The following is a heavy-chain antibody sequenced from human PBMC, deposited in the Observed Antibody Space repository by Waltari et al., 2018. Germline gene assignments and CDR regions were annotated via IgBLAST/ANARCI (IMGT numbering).Heavy chain of an antibody. V-gene: IGHV3-30*18. CDR2: ISYEGSHK. D-gene: IGHD3-22*01. CDR1: GFIFRIYG. Sequence: QVQLVESGGGVVQPGRSLRLSCAASGFIFRIYGMHWVRQVPGQGLEWVAVISYEGSHKYYVDSVRGRFTISRGNSKNTVYLQMDSLRPEDTAVYHCAKGFYYYDSSGYHVVDNWGQGTMVTVSS. J-gene: IGHJ3*02. CDR3: AKGFYYYDSSGYHVVDN.